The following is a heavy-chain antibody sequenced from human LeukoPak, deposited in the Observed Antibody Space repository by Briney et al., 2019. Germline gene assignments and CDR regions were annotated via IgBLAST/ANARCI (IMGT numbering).Heavy chain of an antibody. CDR2: INPNSGGT. J-gene: IGHJ4*02. D-gene: IGHD2-2*02. Sequence: ASVKVSCKASGYTFTGYYMHWVRQAPGQGLEWMGWINPNSGGTNYAQKFQGRATMTRDTSISTAYMELSRLRSDDTAVYYCARGLDIVVVPAAIAAGYWGQGTLVTVSS. CDR1: GYTFTGYY. CDR3: ARGLDIVVVPAAIAAGY. V-gene: IGHV1-2*02.